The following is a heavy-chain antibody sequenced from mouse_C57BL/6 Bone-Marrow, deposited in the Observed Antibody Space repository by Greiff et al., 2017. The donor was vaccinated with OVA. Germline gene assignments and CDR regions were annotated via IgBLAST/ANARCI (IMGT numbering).Heavy chain of an antibody. Sequence: VKVVESEGGLVQPGSSMKLSCTASGFTFSDYYMAWVRQVPEKGLEWVANINYDGSSTYYLDSLKSRFIISRDNAKNILYLQMSSLKSEDTATYYCAREDDYDWFAYWGQGTLVTVSA. CDR1: GFTFSDYY. CDR2: INYDGSST. V-gene: IGHV5-16*01. D-gene: IGHD2-4*01. J-gene: IGHJ3*01. CDR3: AREDDYDWFAY.